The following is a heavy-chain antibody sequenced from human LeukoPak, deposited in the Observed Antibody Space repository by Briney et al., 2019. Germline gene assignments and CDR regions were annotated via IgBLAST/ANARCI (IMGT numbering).Heavy chain of an antibody. D-gene: IGHD1-26*01. CDR3: ARARSSGSHRVVNAFDV. CDR1: GFTFSSYT. V-gene: IGHV3-21*01. Sequence: PGGSLRLSCAASGFTFSSYTMNWVRQAPGKGLEWVSSISITSDYIYYPDSMRGRFTISRDNAKNSLYLQMNSLRAEDTAVYYCARARSSGSHRVVNAFDVWGQGTVVTVSS. J-gene: IGHJ3*01. CDR2: ISITSDYI.